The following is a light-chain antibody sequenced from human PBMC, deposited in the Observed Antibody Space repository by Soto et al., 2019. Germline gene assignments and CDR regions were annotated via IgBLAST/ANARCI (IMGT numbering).Light chain of an antibody. V-gene: IGLV1-40*01. CDR2: GDS. CDR3: QTFDSSLTISWV. CDR1: ISNIGRGYD. J-gene: IGLJ3*02. Sequence: QSALTQPPSVSGAPGQRVTISCTGSISNIGRGYDVYWYQQLPGSAPRLLLSGDSNRPSGVPDRFSGSRSGTSASLAITGLQAEDEGDYYCQTFDSSLTISWVFGGGTKVTVL.